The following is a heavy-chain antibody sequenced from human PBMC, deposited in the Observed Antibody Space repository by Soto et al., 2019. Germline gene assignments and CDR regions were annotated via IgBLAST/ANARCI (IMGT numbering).Heavy chain of an antibody. CDR1: GFTFSSYS. D-gene: IGHD6-13*01. Sequence: EVQLVESGGGLVKPGGSLRLSCAASGFTFSSYSMNWVRQAPGKGLEWVSSISSSSSYIYYADSVKGRFTISRDNAKNSLYLQMNSLRAEDTAVYYCARDPSGLLVRRPRYFDYWGQGTLVTVSS. J-gene: IGHJ4*02. V-gene: IGHV3-21*01. CDR2: ISSSSSYI. CDR3: ARDPSGLLVRRPRYFDY.